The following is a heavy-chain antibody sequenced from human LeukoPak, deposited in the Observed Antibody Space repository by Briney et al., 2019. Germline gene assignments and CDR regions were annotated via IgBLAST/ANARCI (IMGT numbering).Heavy chain of an antibody. CDR3: ARHLRVGATSLDAFDI. CDR2: TYPGDSDT. Sequence: GESLKISCKGSGYSFTSYWIGWVRQMPGKGLEWMGITYPGDSDTRYSPSFQGQVTISADKSISTAYLQWSSLKASDTAMYYCARHLRVGATSLDAFDIWGQGTMATVSS. D-gene: IGHD1-26*01. CDR1: GYSFTSYW. V-gene: IGHV5-51*01. J-gene: IGHJ3*02.